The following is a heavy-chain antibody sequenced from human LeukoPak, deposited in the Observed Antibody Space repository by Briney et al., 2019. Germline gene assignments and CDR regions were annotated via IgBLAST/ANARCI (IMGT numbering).Heavy chain of an antibody. V-gene: IGHV1-8*01. CDR3: ARVKFQLGYCSGGSCSTDYYYMDV. CDR2: MNPNSGNT. J-gene: IGHJ6*03. CDR1: GYTFTSYD. Sequence: ASVKVSCKASGYTFTSYDINWVRQATGQGLEWMGWMNPNSGNTGYAQKFQGRVTMTRNTYISTAYMELSSLRSEDTAVYYCARVKFQLGYCSGGSCSTDYYYMDVWGKGTTVTISS. D-gene: IGHD2-15*01.